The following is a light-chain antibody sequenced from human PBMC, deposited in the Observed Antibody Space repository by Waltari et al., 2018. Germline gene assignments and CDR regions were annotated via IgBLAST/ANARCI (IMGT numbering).Light chain of an antibody. CDR1: QGIRNS. Sequence: DIQMTQSPSSLSAFVGDRVTISCRASQGIRNSVDWFQQKPGKAPKALMYGASTLHSGVPSRFSGSGFGTDFTLTISGLQPEDLATYYGLQYDSYPRTFGQGTKVEIK. CDR2: GAS. V-gene: IGKV1-16*01. J-gene: IGKJ1*01. CDR3: LQYDSYPRT.